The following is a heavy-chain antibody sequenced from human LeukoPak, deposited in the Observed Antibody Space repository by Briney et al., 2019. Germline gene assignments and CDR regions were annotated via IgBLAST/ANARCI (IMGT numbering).Heavy chain of an antibody. CDR3: ARVRGIAAAGKNWFDP. D-gene: IGHD6-13*01. CDR1: GYTFTSYD. V-gene: IGHV1-8*01. Sequence: ASVKVSCKASGYTFTSYDINWVRQATGQGLEWMGWMNPNSGNTGHAQKFQGRVTMTRNTSISTAYMELSSLRSEDTAVYYCARVRGIAAAGKNWFDPWGQGTLVTVSS. J-gene: IGHJ5*02. CDR2: MNPNSGNT.